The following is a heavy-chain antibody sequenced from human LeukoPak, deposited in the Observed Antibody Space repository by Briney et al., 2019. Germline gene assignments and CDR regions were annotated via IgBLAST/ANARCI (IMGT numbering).Heavy chain of an antibody. J-gene: IGHJ6*02. Sequence: ASVKVSCKASGYTFTSYDINWVRQATGQGLEWMGWMSPNSGNTGYAQKFQGRVTMTRNTSISTAYMELSSLRSEDTAVYYCARASPLDDFWSGYYPYYYYYGMDVWGQGTTVTVSS. CDR1: GYTFTSYD. D-gene: IGHD3-3*01. CDR2: MSPNSGNT. CDR3: ARASPLDDFWSGYYPYYYYYGMDV. V-gene: IGHV1-8*01.